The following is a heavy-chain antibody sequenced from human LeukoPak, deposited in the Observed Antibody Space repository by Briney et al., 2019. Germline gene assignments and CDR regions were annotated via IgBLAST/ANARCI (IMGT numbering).Heavy chain of an antibody. CDR3: ARDTSSDYYYYYYMDV. CDR1: GGTFISYA. Sequence: ASVKVSCKASGGTFISYAIRWVRQAPGQGREWRGGIIPNFRSPNYPQKFQGRVTITADESTSTAYLELRSLRSEDTAVYYCARDTSSDYYYYYYMDVWGKGTTVTVSS. J-gene: IGHJ6*03. D-gene: IGHD3-16*01. V-gene: IGHV1-69*01. CDR2: IIPNFRSP.